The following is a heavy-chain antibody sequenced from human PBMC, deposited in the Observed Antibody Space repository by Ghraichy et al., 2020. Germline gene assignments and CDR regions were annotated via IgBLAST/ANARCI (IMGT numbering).Heavy chain of an antibody. CDR1: GLTFSSYA. CDR2: IGGSGKNT. D-gene: IGHD4-11*01. V-gene: IGHV3-23*01. J-gene: IGHJ6*02. Sequence: GESLNISCVASGLTFSSYAMTWVHQAPGKGLEWVSGIGGSGKNTYYADSVKGRFTISRDNSKNTVDLQMSSLRVEDTATYFCAKVMTTVIYYGMDVWGRGTTVTVTS. CDR3: AKVMTTVIYYGMDV.